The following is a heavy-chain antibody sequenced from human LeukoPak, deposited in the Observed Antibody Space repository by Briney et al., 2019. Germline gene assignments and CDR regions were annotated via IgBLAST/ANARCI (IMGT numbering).Heavy chain of an antibody. J-gene: IGHJ3*02. CDR1: GYSFTSYW. CDR2: IDLSDSYT. V-gene: IGHV5-10-1*01. D-gene: IGHD2-2*01. CDR3: ARNRGYCSSTSCSADDAFDI. Sequence: GESLKISCKASGYSFTSYWINWVRQVPGKGLEWMGRIDLSDSYTNYSPSFQGHVTISGDKSISTAYLQWSSLKASDTAMYYCARNRGYCSSTSCSADDAFDIWGQGTMVTVSS.